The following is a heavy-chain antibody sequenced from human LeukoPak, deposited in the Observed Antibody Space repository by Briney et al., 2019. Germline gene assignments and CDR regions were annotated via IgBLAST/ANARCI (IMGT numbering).Heavy chain of an antibody. J-gene: IGHJ5*02. CDR2: IFYTGIT. CDR3: ARTLSAFDP. CDR1: GGSINTSGYY. V-gene: IGHV4-39*07. Sequence: SETLSLTCTVSGGSINTSGYYWGWIRQPPGKGLEWIGDIFYTGITFYNPSLKSRVTISVDTSKNQFSLKLSSVTAADTAVYYCARTLSAFDPWGQGTLVTVSS.